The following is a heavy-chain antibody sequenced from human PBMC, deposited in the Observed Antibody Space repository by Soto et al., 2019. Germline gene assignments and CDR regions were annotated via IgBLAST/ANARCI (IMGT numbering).Heavy chain of an antibody. Sequence: ASVNVSCKASGYTFTSYYMHWVRQAPGQGLEWMGIINPSGGSTSYAQKFQGRVTMTRDTSTSTVYMELSSLRSEDTAVYYCARDGRGSYYSLTYYHYGMDVWGQGTTVTVSS. J-gene: IGHJ6*02. V-gene: IGHV1-46*01. CDR2: INPSGGST. D-gene: IGHD1-26*01. CDR3: ARDGRGSYYSLTYYHYGMDV. CDR1: GYTFTSYY.